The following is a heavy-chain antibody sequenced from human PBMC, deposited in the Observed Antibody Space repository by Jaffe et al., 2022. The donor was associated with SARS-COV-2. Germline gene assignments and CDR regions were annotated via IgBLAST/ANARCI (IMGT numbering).Heavy chain of an antibody. D-gene: IGHD3-3*01. CDR2: IYYSGST. CDR3: ARLKESTIFGVVIIPSWFDP. V-gene: IGHV4-39*01. CDR1: GGSISSSSYY. J-gene: IGHJ5*02. Sequence: QLQLQESGPGLVKPSETLSLTCTVSGGSISSSSYYWGWIRQPPGKGLEWIGSIYYSGSTYYKPSLKSRVTISVDTSKNQFSLKVSSVTAADTAVYYCARLKESTIFGVVIIPSWFDPWGQGTLVTVSS.